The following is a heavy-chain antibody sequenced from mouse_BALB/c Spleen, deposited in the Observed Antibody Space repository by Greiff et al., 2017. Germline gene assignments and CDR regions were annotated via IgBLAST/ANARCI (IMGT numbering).Heavy chain of an antibody. CDR1: GYTFTSYW. Sequence: LQQPGSELVRPGASVKLSCKASGYTFTSYWMHWVKQRPGQGLEWIGNIYPGSGSTNYDEKFKSKATLTVDTSSSTAYMQLSSLTSEDSAVYYCTGITFDYWGQGTTLTVSS. J-gene: IGHJ2*01. CDR3: TGITFDY. V-gene: IGHV1S22*01. D-gene: IGHD2-4*01. CDR2: IYPGSGST.